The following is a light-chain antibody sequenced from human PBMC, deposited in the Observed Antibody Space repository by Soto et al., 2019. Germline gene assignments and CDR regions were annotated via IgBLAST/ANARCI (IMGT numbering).Light chain of an antibody. V-gene: IGLV2-23*02. CDR2: EVT. Sequence: QSALTQPASVSGSPGQSITISCTGTSSDVGSYNLVSWYQQHPGKAPKLMIHEVTKRPSGVSNRFSGSKSGNTASLTVSGLQAEDEADYYCCSYVGSSTVVFGGGTQLTVL. J-gene: IGLJ2*01. CDR3: CSYVGSSTVV. CDR1: SSDVGSYNL.